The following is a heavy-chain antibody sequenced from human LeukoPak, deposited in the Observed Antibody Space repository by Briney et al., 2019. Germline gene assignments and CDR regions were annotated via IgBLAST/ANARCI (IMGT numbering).Heavy chain of an antibody. CDR2: IYAGDSDT. Sequence: GESLKISCKGSGYSFTSYWIGWVRQMPGKGLEWMGIIYAGDSDTRYSPSFQGQVTMSVDKSINTTYLQWSSLKASDTAVYYCARRVYEDKKDAFDIWGQGTMVTVSS. CDR3: ARRVYEDKKDAFDI. CDR1: GYSFTSYW. V-gene: IGHV5-51*01. J-gene: IGHJ3*02. D-gene: IGHD5/OR15-5a*01.